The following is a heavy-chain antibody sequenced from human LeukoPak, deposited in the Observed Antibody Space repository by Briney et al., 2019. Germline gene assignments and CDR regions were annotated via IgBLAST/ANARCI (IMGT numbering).Heavy chain of an antibody. CDR2: ITSSGADI. CDR3: ASDIVATSGDF. Sequence: GGSLRLSCTASGYKFSRYAMHWIRQAPGKGLEWVAYITSSGADIYYADSVKGRFTISRDNAKNALFLRMNSLRVEDTATYYCASDIVATSGDFWGQGTLVSVSS. V-gene: IGHV3-21*05. J-gene: IGHJ4*02. D-gene: IGHD5-12*01. CDR1: GYKFSRYA.